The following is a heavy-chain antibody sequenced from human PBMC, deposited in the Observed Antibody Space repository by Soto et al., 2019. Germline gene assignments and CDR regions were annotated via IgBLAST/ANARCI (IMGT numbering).Heavy chain of an antibody. CDR1: GFAFGSYW. V-gene: IGHV3-74*01. CDR2: INTDETSI. CDR3: AGVAARSADFEY. D-gene: IGHD6-13*01. J-gene: IGHJ4*02. Sequence: EVQVVESGGGLVQPGGSLRLSCAASGFAFGSYWMHWVRQAPGKGLVWVSRINTDETSISYADFVKGRFTISRDNAEKTTELQMTSLRAEKTAVYYRAGVAARSADFEYWGQGTLVTVSS.